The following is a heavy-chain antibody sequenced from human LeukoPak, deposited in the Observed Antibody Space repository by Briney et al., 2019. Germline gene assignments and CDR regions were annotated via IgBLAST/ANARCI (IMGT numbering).Heavy chain of an antibody. CDR2: ISGSGGST. Sequence: GGSLRLSCGASGFTFSSYAMSWVRQAPGKGLEWVSAISGSGGSTYYADSVKGRFTISRDNSKNTLYLQMNSLRAEDTAVYYCAKDGLTYYDFWSGYYYFDYWGQGTLVTVSS. J-gene: IGHJ4*02. D-gene: IGHD3-3*01. CDR1: GFTFSSYA. V-gene: IGHV3-23*01. CDR3: AKDGLTYYDFWSGYYYFDY.